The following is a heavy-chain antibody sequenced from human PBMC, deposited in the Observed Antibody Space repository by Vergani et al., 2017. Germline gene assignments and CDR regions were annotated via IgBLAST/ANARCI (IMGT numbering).Heavy chain of an antibody. CDR1: GLTFRDYC. J-gene: IGHJ4*02. Sequence: QVQLVEAGGGVVQPGGSLRLSCTASGLTFRDYCMHWVRQAPGKGLQWVSFIRHDASKKYYADSVKGRLTISRDNSKNTLYLQLNSVRVEDTAVYHCGKDDPGMGGYGFDYWGQGTLVTVSS. CDR3: GKDDPGMGGYGFDY. V-gene: IGHV3-30*02. D-gene: IGHD5-18*01. CDR2: IRHDASKK.